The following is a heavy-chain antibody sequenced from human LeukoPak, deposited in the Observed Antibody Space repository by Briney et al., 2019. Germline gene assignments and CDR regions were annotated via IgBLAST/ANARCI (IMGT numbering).Heavy chain of an antibody. CDR1: GFTFSTYG. CDR2: IWYDGSNK. D-gene: IGHD6-13*01. Sequence: PGGSLRLSCAASGFTFSTYGMHWVRKAPGKGLEWVAVIWYDGSNKYYADSVKGRFTISRDNSKNTLYLQMNSLRAEDTAVYYCARDIGIAAAGTLDYWGQGALVTVSS. V-gene: IGHV3-33*01. J-gene: IGHJ4*02. CDR3: ARDIGIAAAGTLDY.